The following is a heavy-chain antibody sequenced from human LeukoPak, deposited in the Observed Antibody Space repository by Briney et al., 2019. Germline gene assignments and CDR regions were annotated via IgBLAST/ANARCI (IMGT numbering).Heavy chain of an antibody. CDR2: ISSNGGST. CDR1: GFTFSSYA. Sequence: GGSLRLSCAASGFTFSSYAMHWVRQAPGKGLEYVSAISSNGGSTYYANSVKGRFTISRDNSKNTLYLQMGSLRAEDMAVYYCARRGYCSGGSCYEPFDYWGQGTLVTVSS. V-gene: IGHV3-64*01. D-gene: IGHD2-15*01. J-gene: IGHJ4*02. CDR3: ARRGYCSGGSCYEPFDY.